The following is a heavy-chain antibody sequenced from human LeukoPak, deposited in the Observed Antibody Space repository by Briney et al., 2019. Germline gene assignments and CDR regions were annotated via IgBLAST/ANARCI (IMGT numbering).Heavy chain of an antibody. D-gene: IGHD3-10*01. V-gene: IGHV4-30-2*01. CDR2: IYHSGST. CDR1: GSSISSGYYY. J-gene: IGHJ4*02. CDR3: ARDGYGSGSYIDY. Sequence: SETLSLTCTVSGSSISSGYYYWGWIRQPPGKGLEWIGYIYHSGSTYYNPSLKSRVTISVDRSKNQFSLKLSSVTAADTAVYYCARDGYGSGSYIDYWGQGTLVTVSS.